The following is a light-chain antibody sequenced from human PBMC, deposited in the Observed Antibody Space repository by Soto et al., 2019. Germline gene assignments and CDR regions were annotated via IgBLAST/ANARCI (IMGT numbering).Light chain of an antibody. CDR3: SSYTSSSANVV. V-gene: IGLV2-14*01. Sequence: QSALTQPASVSGSPGQSITISCTGTSSDVGGYNYVSWYQQHPGKAPKLMIYEVSNRPSGVSNRFSGSKSGNTASLTISGLHADDEADYYCSSYTSSSANVVFGGGTKLTVL. J-gene: IGLJ2*01. CDR1: SSDVGGYNY. CDR2: EVS.